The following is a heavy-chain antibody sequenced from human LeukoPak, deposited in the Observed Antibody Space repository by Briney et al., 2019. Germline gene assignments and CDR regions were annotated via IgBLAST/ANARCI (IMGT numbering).Heavy chain of an antibody. V-gene: IGHV3-21*01. D-gene: IGHD4-17*01. CDR1: GFTFSSYS. Sequence: GGSLRLSCAASGFTFSSYSMNWVRQAPGKGLEWVSSISSSSSYIYYADSVKGRFTISRDNAKNSLYLQMNSLRAEDTALYYCARSGDYGYFDLWGRGTLVTVSS. CDR2: ISSSSSYI. CDR3: ARSGDYGYFDL. J-gene: IGHJ2*01.